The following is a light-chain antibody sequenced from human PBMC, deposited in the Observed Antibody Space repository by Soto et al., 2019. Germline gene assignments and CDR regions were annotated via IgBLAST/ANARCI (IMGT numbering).Light chain of an antibody. CDR2: DAS. CDR1: QSVSSN. V-gene: IGKV3-15*01. J-gene: IGKJ1*01. Sequence: EIVMTQSPATLSVSPGERATLSCRASQSVSSNLAWYQQKPGQAPRLLIYDASTRATGIPARFSGSGSGTEFTLTISSLQSEDSAVYYCQQYNNWPWTFGQGTKVDIK. CDR3: QQYNNWPWT.